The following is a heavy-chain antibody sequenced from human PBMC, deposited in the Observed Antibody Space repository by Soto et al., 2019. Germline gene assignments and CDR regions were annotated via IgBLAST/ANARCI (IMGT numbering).Heavy chain of an antibody. V-gene: IGHV4-59*01. CDR1: GASMNNYY. J-gene: IGHJ4*02. CDR2: MYYSGGS. D-gene: IGHD3-16*01. CDR3: VRSGHSFGGVM. Sequence: QVQLQEWGPGLVKPSETLSLTCTVSGASMNNYYGSWVRQPPGKGLEWIGYMYYSGGSNSNPSLKGRVTISVDTPKNQISLKLTSVTAADTAVYYCVRSGHSFGGVMWGQGTLVTVSS.